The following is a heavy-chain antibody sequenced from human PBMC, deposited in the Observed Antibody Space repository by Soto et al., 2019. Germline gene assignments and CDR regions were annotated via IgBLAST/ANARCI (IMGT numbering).Heavy chain of an antibody. CDR3: ARKLISAYSSGWYP. V-gene: IGHV1-8*01. CDR1: GYTFTSYD. J-gene: IGHJ5*02. Sequence: SVKVSCKASGYTFTSYDINWGRQATVQGLEWMGWMNPNSGNTGYAQKFQGRVTMTRNTSISTAYMELSSLRSEDTAVYYCARKLISAYSSGWYPWGQGTLVTSPQ. CDR2: MNPNSGNT. D-gene: IGHD6-19*01.